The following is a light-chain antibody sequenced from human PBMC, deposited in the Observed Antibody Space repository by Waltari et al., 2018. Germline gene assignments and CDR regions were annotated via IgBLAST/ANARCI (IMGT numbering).Light chain of an antibody. J-gene: IGKJ2*01. V-gene: IGKV3-15*01. Sequence: EIVLTQSPATLYVSPGGTATLSCRASQSVGDNLAWYQQKHGQAPRLLIYGASSRATDIPDRFSGSGSGTEFTLTISTLHSEDFAVYFCQHYNEWPQYTFAQGTKVEIK. CDR3: QHYNEWPQYT. CDR2: GAS. CDR1: QSVGDN.